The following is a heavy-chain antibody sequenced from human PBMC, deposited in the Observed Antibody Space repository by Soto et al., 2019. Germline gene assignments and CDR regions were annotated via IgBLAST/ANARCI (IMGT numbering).Heavy chain of an antibody. J-gene: IGHJ4*02. CDR3: ARLNDYYDSSGYYYV. CDR1: GGSISSSNW. V-gene: IGHV4-4*02. Sequence: PSETLSLTCAVSGGSISSSNWWSWVRQPPGKGLKWIGEIYHSGSTNYNPSLKSRVTISVDKSKNQFSLKLSSVTAADTAVYYCARLNDYYDSSGYYYVWGQGTLVTVSS. CDR2: IYHSGST. D-gene: IGHD3-22*01.